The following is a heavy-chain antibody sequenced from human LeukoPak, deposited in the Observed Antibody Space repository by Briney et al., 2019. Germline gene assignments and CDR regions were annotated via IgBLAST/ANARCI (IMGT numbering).Heavy chain of an antibody. CDR2: ISSSGSTI. CDR3: ARDKTRGLGYSYSKSGNYFDY. Sequence: PGGSLRLSCAASGFTFSSYEMNWVRQAPGKGLEGVSYISSSGSTIYYADSVKGRFTISRDNAKNSLYLQMNSLRAEDTAVYSCARDKTRGLGYSYSKSGNYFDYWGQGTLVTVSS. CDR1: GFTFSSYE. D-gene: IGHD5-18*01. V-gene: IGHV3-48*03. J-gene: IGHJ4*02.